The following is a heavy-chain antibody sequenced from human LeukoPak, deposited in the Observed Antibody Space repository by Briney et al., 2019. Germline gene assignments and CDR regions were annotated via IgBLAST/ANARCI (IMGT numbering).Heavy chain of an antibody. CDR3: ASGYCSGGSCYEEHY. CDR2: ISSSSSYI. D-gene: IGHD2-15*01. Sequence: GGSLRLSCAASGFTFSSYSMNWVRQAPGKGLEWVSSISSSSSYIYYADSVKGRFTISRDNAKNSLYLQMNSLRAEDTAVYYCASGYCSGGSCYEEHYGGQGPLATVSS. J-gene: IGHJ4*02. CDR1: GFTFSSYS. V-gene: IGHV3-21*01.